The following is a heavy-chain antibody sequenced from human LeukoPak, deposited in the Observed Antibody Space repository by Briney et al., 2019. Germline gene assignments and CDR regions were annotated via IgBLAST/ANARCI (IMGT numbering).Heavy chain of an antibody. J-gene: IGHJ4*02. V-gene: IGHV4-59*01. Sequence: SETLSLTCTVSGGSISSYYWSWIRQPPGKGLEWIGYIYYSGSTNYNPSLKSRVTISVDTSKNQFSLKLSSVTAADTAVYYCAREEGYCSSTSCSPLYYFDYWGQGTLVTVSS. CDR2: IYYSGST. D-gene: IGHD2-2*01. CDR3: AREEGYCSSTSCSPLYYFDY. CDR1: GGSISSYY.